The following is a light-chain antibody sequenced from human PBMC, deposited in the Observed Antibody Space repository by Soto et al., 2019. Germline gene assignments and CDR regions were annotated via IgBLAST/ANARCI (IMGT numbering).Light chain of an antibody. J-gene: IGKJ4*01. CDR2: KAS. CDR1: QSISSW. V-gene: IGKV1-5*03. CDR3: QKYNSYPLT. Sequence: DIQMTQSPSTLSASVGDRVTITCRASQSISSWLAWYQQKPGKANKLLIYKASSLESGVPSRFSGSGSGTEFTLTISSLQPDEFATYYCQKYNSYPLTVGGGTKVDIK.